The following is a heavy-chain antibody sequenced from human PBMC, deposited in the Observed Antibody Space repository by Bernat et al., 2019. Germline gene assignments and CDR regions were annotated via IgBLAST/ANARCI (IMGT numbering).Heavy chain of an antibody. CDR3: ARDLVGARYLVY. Sequence: EAQLVESGGGLVQPGGSLRLSCTASGFTFSSYWMHWVRQAPGKGLVWVSRISSDGSDTDYADSVKGRFTISRDNAENTLYLQMNSLRAEDTAVYYCARDLVGARYLVYWGQGTLVTVSS. CDR1: GFTFSSYW. V-gene: IGHV3-74*01. CDR2: ISSDGSDT. J-gene: IGHJ4*02. D-gene: IGHD2-8*02.